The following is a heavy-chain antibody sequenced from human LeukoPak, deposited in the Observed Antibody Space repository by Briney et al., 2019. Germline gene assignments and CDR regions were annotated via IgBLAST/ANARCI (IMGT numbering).Heavy chain of an antibody. J-gene: IGHJ3*02. D-gene: IGHD3-3*01. CDR1: GYTFTSYD. Sequence: GASVKVSCKASGYTFTSYDINWVRQATGQGLEWMGWMNPNSGNTGYAQKFQGRVTITRNTSISTAYMELSSLRSEDTAVYYCARGGRYDFWSGYHSPDAFDIWGQGTMVTVSS. CDR3: ARGGRYDFWSGYHSPDAFDI. CDR2: MNPNSGNT. V-gene: IGHV1-8*03.